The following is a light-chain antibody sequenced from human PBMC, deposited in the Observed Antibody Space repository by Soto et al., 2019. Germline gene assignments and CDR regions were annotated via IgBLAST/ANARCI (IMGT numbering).Light chain of an antibody. Sequence: QSALTQPASVSGSPGQSITISCTGTRSDVGSYNLVSWYQQHPGKAPKLMSYEGSKRPSGVSNRFSGSKSGNTASLSSSGLQAEDEADYYCCSYAGSSTFVVFGGGT. CDR2: EGS. CDR1: RSDVGSYNL. J-gene: IGLJ2*01. CDR3: CSYAGSSTFVV. V-gene: IGLV2-23*03.